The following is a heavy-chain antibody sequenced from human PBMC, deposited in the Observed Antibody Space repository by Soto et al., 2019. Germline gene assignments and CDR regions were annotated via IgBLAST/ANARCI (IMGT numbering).Heavy chain of an antibody. J-gene: IGHJ4*02. V-gene: IGHV4-4*02. Sequence: SETLSLTCAVSGGSISSSNWWSWVRQPPGKGLEWIGEIYHSGSTNYNPSLKSRVTISVDKSRNQFSLKLSSVTAADTAVYYCARGVIAVAGTDVGFDYSGQGTLVTVSS. D-gene: IGHD6-19*01. CDR3: ARGVIAVAGTDVGFDY. CDR2: IYHSGST. CDR1: GGSISSSNW.